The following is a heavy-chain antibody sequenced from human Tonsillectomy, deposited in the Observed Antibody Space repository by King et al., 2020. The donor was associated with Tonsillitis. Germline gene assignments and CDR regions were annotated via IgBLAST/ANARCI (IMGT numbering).Heavy chain of an antibody. Sequence: QVQLVESGGGLVKPGASLRLSCAASGFTFTDYYMSWIRQAPGKGLEWVAHIGSITTVTYYADSLKGRFTLSRDNAKNSVSLQMNSLRVEDTAVYFCARHHRLYGMDVWGQGTTVTVS. CDR1: GFTFTDYY. CDR2: IGSITTVT. V-gene: IGHV3-11*01. CDR3: ARHHRLYGMDV. J-gene: IGHJ6*02.